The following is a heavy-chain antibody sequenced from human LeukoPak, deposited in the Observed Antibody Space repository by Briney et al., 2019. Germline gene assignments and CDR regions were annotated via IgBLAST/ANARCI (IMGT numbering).Heavy chain of an antibody. CDR1: GFNFRSAW. Sequence: GGSLRLSCTASGFNFRSAWMSWARQAPGKGLEWVGRVRSKSDAGAMDYAAHVEGRFTISRDDSKNMVYLDMNSLKTEDTAVYYCGGRRVWGNGTVVTVSS. V-gene: IGHV3-15*01. D-gene: IGHD3-16*01. J-gene: IGHJ6*04. CDR3: GGRRV. CDR2: VRSKSDAGAM.